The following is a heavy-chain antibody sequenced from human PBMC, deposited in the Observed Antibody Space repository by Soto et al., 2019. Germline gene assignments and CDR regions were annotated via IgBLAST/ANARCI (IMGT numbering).Heavy chain of an antibody. CDR3: AREGGALGVGMDV. J-gene: IGHJ6*02. Sequence: ASVKVSCKASGYTFTSYYMHWVRQAPGQGLEWMGVINPSGGSTSYAQKFQGRVTMTRDTSTSTVYMELSSLGSEDTAEYYCAREGGALGVGMDVWGQGTTVTVSS. CDR1: GYTFTSYY. D-gene: IGHD2-8*01. CDR2: INPSGGST. V-gene: IGHV1-46*01.